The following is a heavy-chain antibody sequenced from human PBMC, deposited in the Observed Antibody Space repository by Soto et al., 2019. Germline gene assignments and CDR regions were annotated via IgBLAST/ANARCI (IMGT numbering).Heavy chain of an antibody. V-gene: IGHV4-34*01. CDR2: INHSGST. CDR3: ARAGPTMVRGDGDDY. CDR1: GGSFSGYY. J-gene: IGHJ4*02. Sequence: PSETLSLTCAVYGGSFSGYYWSWIRQPPGKGLEWIGEINHSGSTNYNPSLKSRVTISVDTSKNQFSLKLSSVTAADTAVYYCARAGPTMVRGDGDDYWGQGTLVTVSS. D-gene: IGHD3-10*01.